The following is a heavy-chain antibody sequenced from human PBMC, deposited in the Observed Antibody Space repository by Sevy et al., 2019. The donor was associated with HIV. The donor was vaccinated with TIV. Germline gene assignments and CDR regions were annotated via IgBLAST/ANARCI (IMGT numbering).Heavy chain of an antibody. CDR1: GFSVSRNP. Sequence: GGSLRLSCAASGFSVSRNPINWVRQAPGKGQEWISVIYSDGTTQYADSVKGRFTISRDTSNNTVYLQVSSLRADDTAVYYCARRLSSAWYFDFWGQGTLVTVSS. CDR3: ARRLSSAWYFDF. J-gene: IGHJ4*02. V-gene: IGHV3-53*01. D-gene: IGHD6-19*01. CDR2: IYSDGTT.